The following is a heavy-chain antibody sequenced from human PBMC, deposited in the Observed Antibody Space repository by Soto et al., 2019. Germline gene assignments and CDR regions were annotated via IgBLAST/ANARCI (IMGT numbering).Heavy chain of an antibody. V-gene: IGHV4-59*01. D-gene: IGHD4-17*01. CDR3: ARAQVYGDYFDY. Sequence: PSETLSLTCTVSGGSISSYYWSWIRQPPGKGLEWIGYIYYSGSTNYNPSLKSRVTISVDTSKNQFSLKLSSVTAADTAVYYCARAQVYGDYFDYWGQGTLVTVSS. CDR1: GGSISSYY. J-gene: IGHJ4*02. CDR2: IYYSGST.